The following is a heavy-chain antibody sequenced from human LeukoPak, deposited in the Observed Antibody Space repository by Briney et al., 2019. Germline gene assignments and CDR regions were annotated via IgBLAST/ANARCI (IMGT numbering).Heavy chain of an antibody. CDR1: GGTLSSYA. V-gene: IGHV1-69*04. CDR2: IIPILGIA. Sequence: SVKVSCKASGGTLSSYAISWVRQAPGQGLEWMGRIIPILGIANYAQKFQGRVTITADKSTSTAYMELSSLRSEDTAVYYCARDLGVGATIKFGYWGQGTLVTVSS. J-gene: IGHJ4*02. D-gene: IGHD1-26*01. CDR3: ARDLGVGATIKFGY.